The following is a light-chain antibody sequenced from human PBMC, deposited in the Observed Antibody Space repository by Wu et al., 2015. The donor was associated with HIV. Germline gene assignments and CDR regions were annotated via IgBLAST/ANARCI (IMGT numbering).Light chain of an antibody. V-gene: IGKV1-5*03. CDR3: QQYNRYRT. CDR2: KAS. J-gene: IGKJ1*01. CDR1: QSITTS. Sequence: DIQMTQSPSTLSASVGDRVTITCRASQSITTSLAWYQQKPGKAPKLLIYKASTLESGVPSRFSGSASGTELTLTISSLQPDDFATYYCQQYNRYRTFGQGTKVEIK.